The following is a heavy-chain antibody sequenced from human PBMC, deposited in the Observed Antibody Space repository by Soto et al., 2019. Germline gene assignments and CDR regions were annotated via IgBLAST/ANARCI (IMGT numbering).Heavy chain of an antibody. CDR2: IDPSDSYT. J-gene: IGHJ3*02. CDR3: ARHGGYCSSTSCYAEGYDAFDI. Sequence: PGESLKISCKGSGYSFTSYWISWVRQMPGKGLEWMGRIDPSDSYTNYSPSFQGHVTISADKSISTAYLQWSSLKASDTAMYYCARHGGYCSSTSCYAEGYDAFDIWGQGTTVSVSS. D-gene: IGHD2-2*01. V-gene: IGHV5-10-1*01. CDR1: GYSFTSYW.